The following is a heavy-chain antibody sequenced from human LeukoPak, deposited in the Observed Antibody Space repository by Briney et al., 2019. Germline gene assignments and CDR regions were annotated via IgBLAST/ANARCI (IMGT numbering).Heavy chain of an antibody. Sequence: ASVKVSCKASGYTFTSYDINWVRQATGQGLGWMGWMNPNSGNTGYAQKFQGRVTMTRNTSISTAYMELSSLRSEDTAVYYCARGSGYDSSGPLGYYYMDVWAKGPRSPSP. D-gene: IGHD3-22*01. V-gene: IGHV1-8*02. CDR2: MNPNSGNT. CDR1: GYTFTSYD. CDR3: ARGSGYDSSGPLGYYYMDV. J-gene: IGHJ6*03.